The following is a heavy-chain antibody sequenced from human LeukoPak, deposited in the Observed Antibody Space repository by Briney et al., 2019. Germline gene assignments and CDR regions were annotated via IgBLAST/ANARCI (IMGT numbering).Heavy chain of an antibody. CDR3: AEGVMSSGYYKYNWFDP. D-gene: IGHD3-22*01. CDR2: IIGSGGNT. J-gene: IGHJ5*02. Sequence: GGSLRLSCAASGFTFSSYAMSWVRQAPGKGLECVSLIIGSGGNTYHADSVKGRFTISRDNSKNTLYLQMNSLRAEDTAVYYCAEGVMSSGYYKYNWFDPWGQGTLVTVSS. V-gene: IGHV3-23*01. CDR1: GFTFSSYA.